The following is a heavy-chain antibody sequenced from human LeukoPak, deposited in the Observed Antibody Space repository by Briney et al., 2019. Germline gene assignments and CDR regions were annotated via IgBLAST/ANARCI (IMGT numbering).Heavy chain of an antibody. Sequence: PSVTLSLTCTVSGGSISSSSYYWGWIRQPPGKGLEWIGSIHYSGSTYYNPSLKSRVTISVDTSKNQFSLKLSSVTAADTAVYYCARTAGSQAEHFQHWGQGTLVTVSS. D-gene: IGHD1-1*01. CDR2: IHYSGST. CDR1: GGSISSSSYY. CDR3: ARTAGSQAEHFQH. J-gene: IGHJ1*01. V-gene: IGHV4-39*07.